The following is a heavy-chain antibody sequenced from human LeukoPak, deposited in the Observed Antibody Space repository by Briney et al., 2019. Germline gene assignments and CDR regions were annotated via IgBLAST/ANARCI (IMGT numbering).Heavy chain of an antibody. CDR2: MNQDGSEK. Sequence: PGGSLRLSCAASGFTFSDYYMSWIRQAPGKGLEWVANMNQDGSEKDYVDSVKGRFTISRDNARNSLYLQMSSLRAEDTAVYYCATYTHWVAGDVWGQGTTVTVSS. CDR1: GFTFSDYY. D-gene: IGHD3-16*01. CDR3: ATYTHWVAGDV. J-gene: IGHJ6*02. V-gene: IGHV3-7*01.